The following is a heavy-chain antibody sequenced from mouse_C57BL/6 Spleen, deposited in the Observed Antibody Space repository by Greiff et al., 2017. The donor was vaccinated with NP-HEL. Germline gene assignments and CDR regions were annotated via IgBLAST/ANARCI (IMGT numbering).Heavy chain of an antibody. CDR1: GYAFTNYL. Sequence: VKLMESGAELVRPGTSVKVSCKASGYAFTNYLIEWVKQRPGQGLEWIGVINPGSGGTNYNEKFKGKATLTADKSSSTAYMQLSSLTSEDSAVYFCARESSNYWGQGTTLTVSS. CDR2: INPGSGGT. D-gene: IGHD1-1*01. V-gene: IGHV1-54*01. J-gene: IGHJ2*01. CDR3: ARESSNY.